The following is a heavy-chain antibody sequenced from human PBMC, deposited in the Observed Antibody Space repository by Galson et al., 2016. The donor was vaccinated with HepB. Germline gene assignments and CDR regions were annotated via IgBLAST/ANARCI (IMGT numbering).Heavy chain of an antibody. Sequence: SLRLSCAAPRFTISRYWMSWVRQAPGKGPEWVASINQDGSDRNYVDSVKGRFTISRDNARNSLYLQMSSLRAEDTAVYYCTSEPTDSEEGYWGQGTLVTVRS. V-gene: IGHV3-7*03. CDR3: TSEPTDSEEGY. J-gene: IGHJ4*02. CDR2: INQDGSDR. CDR1: RFTISRYW.